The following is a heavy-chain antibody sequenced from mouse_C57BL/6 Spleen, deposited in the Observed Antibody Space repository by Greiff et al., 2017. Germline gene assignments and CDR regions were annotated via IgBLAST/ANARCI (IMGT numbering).Heavy chain of an antibody. V-gene: IGHV5-17*01. CDR2: ISSGSSTI. J-gene: IGHJ3*01. CDR1: GFTFSDYG. CDR3: ARDSNYLAWFAY. Sequence: EVHLVESGGGLVKPGGSLKLSCAASGFTFSDYGMHWVRQAPEKGLEWVAYISSGSSTIYYADTVKGRFTISRDNAKNTLFLQMTSLRSEDTAMYYCARDSNYLAWFAYWGQGTLVTVSA. D-gene: IGHD2-5*01.